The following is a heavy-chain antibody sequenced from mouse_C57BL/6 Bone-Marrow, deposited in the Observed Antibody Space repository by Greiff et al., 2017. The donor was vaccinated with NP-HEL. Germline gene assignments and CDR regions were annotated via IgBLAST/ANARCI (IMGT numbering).Heavy chain of an antibody. CDR1: GFTFSSYG. CDR3: ARHLYYGSSYGGYYAMDY. CDR2: ISSGGSYT. J-gene: IGHJ4*01. Sequence: EVMLVESGGDLVKPGGSLKLSCAASGFTFSSYGMSWVRQTPDKRLEWVATISSGGSYTYYPDSVKGRFTISRDNAKNTLYLQMSSLKSEDTAMYYCARHLYYGSSYGGYYAMDYWGQGTSVTVSS. V-gene: IGHV5-6*02. D-gene: IGHD1-1*01.